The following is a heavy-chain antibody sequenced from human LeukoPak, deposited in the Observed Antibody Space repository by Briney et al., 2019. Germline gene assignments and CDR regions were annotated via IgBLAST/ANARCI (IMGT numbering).Heavy chain of an antibody. D-gene: IGHD3-16*01. V-gene: IGHV4-59*05. J-gene: IGHJ4*02. CDR1: GXSINSFY. CDR3: ARQGGWGGSASLFEF. Sequence: PSETLSLTWTVSGXSINSFYWSWIRQPPGKGLDWIGSMFYGGSPYYNPSLKSRVTISADTSKNQFSLKMRSVSASDTAMFYCARQGGWGGSASLFEFWGQGTLVTVSS. CDR2: MFYGGSP.